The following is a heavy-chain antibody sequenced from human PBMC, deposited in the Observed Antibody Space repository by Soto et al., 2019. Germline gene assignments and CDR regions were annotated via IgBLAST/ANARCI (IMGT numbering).Heavy chain of an antibody. V-gene: IGHV3-23*01. CDR1: GFTFNKYD. D-gene: IGHD3-10*01. CDR3: VKDNRGSY. CDR2: ISVSGDRT. J-gene: IGHJ4*02. Sequence: PGGSLRLSCAASGFTFNKYDMTWVRQAPGKGLEWASVISVSGDRTTYADSVKGRFTIPRDNAKNTLYLQMNSLRAEDTAVYYCVKDNRGSYWGQGTLVTVSS.